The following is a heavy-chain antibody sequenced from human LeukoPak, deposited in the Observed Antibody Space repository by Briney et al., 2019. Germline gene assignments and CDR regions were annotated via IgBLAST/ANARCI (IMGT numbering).Heavy chain of an antibody. D-gene: IGHD2-2*01. V-gene: IGHV3-23*01. J-gene: IGHJ5*02. CDR3: ARVPAAMRIWFDP. CDR1: GFTFSSYA. Sequence: GGSLRLSCAASGFTFSSYAMSWVRQAPGKGLEWVSAISGSGGSTYYADSVKGRFTISRDNSRNTLYLQMNSLRAEDTAVYYCARVPAAMRIWFDPWGQGTLVTVSS. CDR2: ISGSGGST.